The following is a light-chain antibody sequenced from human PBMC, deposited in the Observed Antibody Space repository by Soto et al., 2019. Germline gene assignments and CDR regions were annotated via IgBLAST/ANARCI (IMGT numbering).Light chain of an antibody. CDR1: QGISSY. CDR3: QQLNNYPRT. V-gene: IGKV1-9*01. CDR2: LAS. J-gene: IGKJ1*01. Sequence: IPLTQSPSSLSASVGDRVTITCRASQGISSYLAWYQQKPGEAPKLLIYLASTLQTGVPSRFSGSGSGTDFTLTISSLQPEDFATYYCQQLNNYPRTFGQGTKVEIK.